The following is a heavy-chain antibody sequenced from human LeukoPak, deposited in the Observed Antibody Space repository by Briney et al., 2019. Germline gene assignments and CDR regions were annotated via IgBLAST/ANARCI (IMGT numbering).Heavy chain of an antibody. CDR3: AKDRAEDIVGGFDY. D-gene: IGHD2-15*01. Sequence: GRSLRLSCAASGFTFDDYAMHWVRQAPGKGLEWVSGISWNSGSIGYADSVKGRFTISRDNAKNSLYLQMNSLGAGDTALYYCAKDRAEDIVGGFDYWGQGTLVTVSS. CDR1: GFTFDDYA. J-gene: IGHJ4*02. CDR2: ISWNSGSI. V-gene: IGHV3-9*01.